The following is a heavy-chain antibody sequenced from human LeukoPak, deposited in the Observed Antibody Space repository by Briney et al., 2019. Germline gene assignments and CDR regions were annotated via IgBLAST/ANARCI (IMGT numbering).Heavy chain of an antibody. CDR3: ARDRIKSGSYYFDY. J-gene: IGHJ4*02. CDR2: ISGRSSTI. CDR1: AFTSSDYS. V-gene: IGHV3-48*01. Sequence: GGSLRLSCAASAFTSSDYSMNWGRHAPGKGLEWVSYISGRSSTIYYAGSVKGRFTISRDNAKNSMYLQMNSLRAEDTAVYYCARDRIKSGSYYFDYWGQGTLVTVSS. D-gene: IGHD1-26*01.